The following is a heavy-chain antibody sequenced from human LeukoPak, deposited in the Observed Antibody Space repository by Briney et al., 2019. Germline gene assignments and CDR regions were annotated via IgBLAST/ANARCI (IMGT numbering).Heavy chain of an antibody. CDR1: GFTFSSYE. D-gene: IGHD1-1*01. J-gene: IGHJ6*03. Sequence: GGSLRLSCAASGFTFSSYEMNWVRQAPGKGLEWVSCISSSGSTIYYADSVKGRFTISRDNTKNSLYLQMNSLRAEDTAVYYCAREGIGRYYYYYYMDVWGKGTTVTISS. V-gene: IGHV3-48*03. CDR3: AREGIGRYYYYYYMDV. CDR2: ISSSGSTI.